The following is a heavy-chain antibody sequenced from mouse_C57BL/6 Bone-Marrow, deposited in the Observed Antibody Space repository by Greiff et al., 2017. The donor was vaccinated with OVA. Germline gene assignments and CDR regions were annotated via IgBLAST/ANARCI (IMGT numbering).Heavy chain of an antibody. CDR3: AIITTAAMDY. CDR1: GYTFTSYW. D-gene: IGHD1-2*01. CDR2: IDPSDSYT. V-gene: IGHV1-59*01. J-gene: IGHJ4*01. Sequence: QVHVKQPGAELVRPGTSVKLSCKASGYTFTSYWMHWVKQRPGQGLEWIGVIDPSDSYTNYNQKFKGKATLTVDTSSSTAYMQLSSLTSEDSAVYYCAIITTAAMDYWGQGTSVTVSS.